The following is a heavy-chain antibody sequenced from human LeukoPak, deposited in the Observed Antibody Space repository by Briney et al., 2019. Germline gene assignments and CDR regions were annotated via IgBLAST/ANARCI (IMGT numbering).Heavy chain of an antibody. CDR3: ARGAERRDSSFDY. D-gene: IGHD2-21*01. Sequence: SSETLSLTCAVYGGSFSGYYWSWIRQPPGMGLEWIGEINHSGSTNYNPSLKSRVTISVDTSKNQFSLKLSSVTAADTAVYYCARGAERRDSSFDYWGQGTLVTVSS. V-gene: IGHV4-34*01. CDR2: INHSGST. CDR1: GGSFSGYY. J-gene: IGHJ4*02.